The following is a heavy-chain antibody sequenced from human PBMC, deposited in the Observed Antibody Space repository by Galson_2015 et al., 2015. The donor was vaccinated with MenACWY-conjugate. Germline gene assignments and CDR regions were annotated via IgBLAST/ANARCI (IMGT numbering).Heavy chain of an antibody. J-gene: IGHJ4*02. Sequence: SLRLSCAASGFTFSSYDMHWVRQATGKGLEWVSAIGTAGDTYYPGSVKGRFTISRENAKNSLYLQMNSLRAGDTAVYYCARGRITMVRGVMEYYFDYWGQGTLVSVSS. CDR3: ARGRITMVRGVMEYYFDY. CDR1: GFTFSSYD. CDR2: IGTAGDT. D-gene: IGHD3-10*01. V-gene: IGHV3-13*04.